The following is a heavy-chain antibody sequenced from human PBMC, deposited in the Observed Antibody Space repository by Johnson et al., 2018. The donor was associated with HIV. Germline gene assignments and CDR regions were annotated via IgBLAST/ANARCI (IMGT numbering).Heavy chain of an antibody. J-gene: IGHJ3*02. CDR2: ISYDGSNK. CDR3: ASSSVVDDAFDI. V-gene: IGHV3-30*04. CDR1: GFTFSSYA. Sequence: VQLVESGGGVVQPGRSLRLSCAASGFTFSSYAMHWVRQAPGKGLEWVAVISYDGSNKYYADSVKGRFTISRDNSENTLYLQMNSLRAEDTAVYYCASSSVVDDAFDIWGQGTMVTVSS. D-gene: IGHD2-15*01.